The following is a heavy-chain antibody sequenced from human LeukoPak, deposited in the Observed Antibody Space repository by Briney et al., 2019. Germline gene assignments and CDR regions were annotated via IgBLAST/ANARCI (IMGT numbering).Heavy chain of an antibody. D-gene: IGHD6-19*01. CDR1: GYTFTSYG. CDR2: ISAYNGNT. V-gene: IGHV1-18*01. CDR3: ARDFSVSGWYGDAFDI. Sequence: ASVKVSCKASGYTFTSYGISWVRQAPGQGLEGMGWISAYNGNTNYAQKLQGRVTMTTDTSTSTAYMELRSLRSDDTAVYYCARDFSVSGWYGDAFDIWGQGTMVTVSS. J-gene: IGHJ3*02.